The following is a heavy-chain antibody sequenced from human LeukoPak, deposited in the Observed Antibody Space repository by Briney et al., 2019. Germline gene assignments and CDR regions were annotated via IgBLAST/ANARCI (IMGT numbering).Heavy chain of an antibody. D-gene: IGHD2-21*02. V-gene: IGHV1-2*04. CDR1: GYTFTGYY. Sequence: ASVKVSCKASGYTFTGYYMQWVRQAPGRVLEWMGWINPNSGGTNYAQKFQGWVTMTRETSISTAYMELSRLRADDTAVYYCARGGSDCGGDCTAGFDPWGQRTLVTVSS. J-gene: IGHJ5*02. CDR3: ARGGSDCGGDCTAGFDP. CDR2: INPNSGGT.